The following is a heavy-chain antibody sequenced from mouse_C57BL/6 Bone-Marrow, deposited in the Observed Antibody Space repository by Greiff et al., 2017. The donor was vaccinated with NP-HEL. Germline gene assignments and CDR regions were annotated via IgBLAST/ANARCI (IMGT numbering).Heavy chain of an antibody. CDR3: ARGRYSQYAMDY. D-gene: IGHD2-12*01. CDR2: IDPSDSYT. J-gene: IGHJ4*01. Sequence: QVQLQQPGAELVMPGASVKLSCKASGYTFTSYWMHWVKQRPGQGLEWIGEIDPSDSYTNYNQKFKGKSTLTVDKSSSTAYMQLSSLTSEDSAVYYCARGRYSQYAMDYWGQGTSVTVSS. CDR1: GYTFTSYW. V-gene: IGHV1-69*01.